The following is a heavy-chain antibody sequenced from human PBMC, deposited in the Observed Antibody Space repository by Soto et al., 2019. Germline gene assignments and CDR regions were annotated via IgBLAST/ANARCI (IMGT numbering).Heavy chain of an antibody. D-gene: IGHD6-6*01. CDR1: GGSISSGGYY. CDR3: ARVLAIGQLVRPGFFGPFWFDP. V-gene: IGHV4-31*03. J-gene: IGHJ5*02. CDR2: IYYSGST. Sequence: QVQLQESGPGLVKPSQTLSLTCTVSGGSISSGGYYWSWIRQHPGKGLEWIGYIYYSGSTYYNPSLKSRVTISVDTSKNQFSLKLSSVTAADTAVYYCARVLAIGQLVRPGFFGPFWFDPWGQGTLVTVSS.